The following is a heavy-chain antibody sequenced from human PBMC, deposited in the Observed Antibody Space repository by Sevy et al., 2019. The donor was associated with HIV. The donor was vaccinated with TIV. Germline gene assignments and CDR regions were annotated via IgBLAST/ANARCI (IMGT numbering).Heavy chain of an antibody. CDR1: GYSISSGYY. J-gene: IGHJ6*02. Sequence: SETLSLTCTVSGYSISSGYYWGWIRQPPGKGLEWIGSIYHSGSTNYNPSLKSRVTISVDTSKNQFSLKLSSVTAADTAVYYCAGDKITFGGVIANYYYYGMDVWGQGTTVTVSS. CDR3: AGDKITFGGVIANYYYYGMDV. D-gene: IGHD3-16*02. V-gene: IGHV4-38-2*02. CDR2: IYHSGST.